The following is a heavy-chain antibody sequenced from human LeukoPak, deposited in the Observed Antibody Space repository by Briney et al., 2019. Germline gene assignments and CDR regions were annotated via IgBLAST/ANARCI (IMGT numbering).Heavy chain of an antibody. CDR3: ARVMAGSYGNDY. D-gene: IGHD1-26*01. V-gene: IGHV3-9*01. Sequence: QPGRSLRLSCAASGFTFDDYAMHWVRQAPGKGLEWVSGISWNSGSTGYADSVKGRFTISRDNAKNSLYLQMNSLRAEDTALYYCARVMAGSYGNDYWGQGTLVTVSS. CDR2: ISWNSGST. J-gene: IGHJ4*02. CDR1: GFTFDDYA.